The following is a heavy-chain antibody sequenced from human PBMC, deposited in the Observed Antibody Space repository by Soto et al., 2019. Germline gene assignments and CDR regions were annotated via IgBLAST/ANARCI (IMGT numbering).Heavy chain of an antibody. D-gene: IGHD4-17*01. CDR3: ARYYGDNGAAFHI. Sequence: QVQLVESGGGLVKPGGSLRLSCAASGFTFSNYYMSWVRQAPGKGLEWLSVISNRGSTIYYGDLVKGRFTISSDNSKNSLYLQMNSLTVEDTAIYYCARYYGDNGAAFHIWGQGTLVTVSS. J-gene: IGHJ3*02. CDR2: ISNRGSTI. CDR1: GFTFSNYY. V-gene: IGHV3-11*01.